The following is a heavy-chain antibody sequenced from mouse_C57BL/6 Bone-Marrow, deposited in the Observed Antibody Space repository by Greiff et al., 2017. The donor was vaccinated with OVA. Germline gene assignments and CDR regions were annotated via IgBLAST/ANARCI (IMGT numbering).Heavy chain of an antibody. CDR1: GYSITSGYY. V-gene: IGHV3-6*01. J-gene: IGHJ3*01. D-gene: IGHD4-1*01. CDR3: ARRNWDGAWFAY. Sequence: DVQLVESGPGLVKPSQSLSLTCSVTGYSITSGYYWNWIRQFPGNKLEWMGYISYDGSNNYNPSLKNRISITRDTSKNQFFLKLNSVTTEDTATYYCARRNWDGAWFAYWGQGTLVTVSA. CDR2: ISYDGSN.